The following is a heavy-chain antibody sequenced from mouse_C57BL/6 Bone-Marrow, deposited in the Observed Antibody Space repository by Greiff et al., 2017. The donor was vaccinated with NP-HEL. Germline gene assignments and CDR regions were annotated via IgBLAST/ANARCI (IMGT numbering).Heavy chain of an antibody. D-gene: IGHD2-3*01. Sequence: LMEPGASVKMSCKASGYTFTDYYMNWVKQSHGKSLEWIGVINPYNGGTSYNQKFKGKATLTVDKSSSTAYMELNSLTSEDSAVYYCARLYDGYPWFAYWGQGTLVTVSA. J-gene: IGHJ3*01. CDR2: INPYNGGT. CDR3: ARLYDGYPWFAY. V-gene: IGHV1-19*01. CDR1: GYTFTDYY.